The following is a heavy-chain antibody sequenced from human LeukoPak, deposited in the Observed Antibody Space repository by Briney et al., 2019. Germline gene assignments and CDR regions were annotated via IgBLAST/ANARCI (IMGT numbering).Heavy chain of an antibody. D-gene: IGHD6-13*01. CDR1: GFTVSSNY. CDR2: IYSGGST. J-gene: IGHJ4*02. V-gene: IGHV3-53*01. Sequence: GGSLRLSCAASGFTVSSNYMSWVRQAPGKGLEWVSVIYSGGSTSYADSVKGRFTISRDNSKNTLFLQMNSLRAEVTAVYYCAREAYTSNWYDVYWGQGTLVTVSS. CDR3: AREAYTSNWYDVY.